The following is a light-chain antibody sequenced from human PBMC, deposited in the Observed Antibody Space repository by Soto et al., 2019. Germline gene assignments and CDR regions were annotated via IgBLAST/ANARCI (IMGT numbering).Light chain of an antibody. CDR1: QTISTF. CDR3: QQTYSTFVS. V-gene: IGKV1-39*01. J-gene: IGKJ4*01. CDR2: DAS. Sequence: DIHMTQSPSSLSPSLGDRVTITFLSSQTISTFLHWFQQKPGKAPNLLIYDASSLQSGVPSRFSGSGSGTDFTLTISSLQPEDFGTYYCQQTYSTFVSFGGGTKVDI.